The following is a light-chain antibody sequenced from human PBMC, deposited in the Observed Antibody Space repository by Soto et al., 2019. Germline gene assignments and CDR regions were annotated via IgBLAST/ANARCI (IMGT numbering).Light chain of an antibody. CDR1: QSISTW. Sequence: DVQMTQSPSTLSASVGDRVTITCRASQSISTWLAWYQQKPVKAPNLLLHNSSSLESGVQSRFSGSGFGAEFTLTISGLQPEDAATYYCRQYDNYWTLGQGTKVEI. CDR3: RQYDNYWT. CDR2: NSS. V-gene: IGKV1-5*03. J-gene: IGKJ1*01.